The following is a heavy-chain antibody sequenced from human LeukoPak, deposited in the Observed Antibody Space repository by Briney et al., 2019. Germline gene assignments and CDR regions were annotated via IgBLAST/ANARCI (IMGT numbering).Heavy chain of an antibody. CDR2: IGTAGDT. D-gene: IGHD1-26*01. Sequence: PGGSLRLSCAASGFTFSSYDMHWVRQATGKGLEWVSAIGTAGDTYYPGSVKGRFTISRENAKNSLYLQMNSLRAEDTAVYYCARGYSGSYSLRAFDIWGQGAMVTVSS. V-gene: IGHV3-13*01. CDR3: ARGYSGSYSLRAFDI. CDR1: GFTFSSYD. J-gene: IGHJ3*02.